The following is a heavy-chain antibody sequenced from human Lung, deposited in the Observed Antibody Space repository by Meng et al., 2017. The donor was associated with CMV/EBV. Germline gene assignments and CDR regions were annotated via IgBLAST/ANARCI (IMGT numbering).Heavy chain of an antibody. CDR3: AKAFSASWYREYYDD. Sequence: GESLKISCAASEFSFSNYAMSWVRQAPGRGLAWVSAITASGGSTYYADSVKGRFTVSRDNSKNTLYLQMNSLRAEDTALYYCAKAFSASWYREYYDDWGQGKXVNGSS. J-gene: IGHJ4*02. D-gene: IGHD6-13*01. V-gene: IGHV3-23*01. CDR1: EFSFSNYA. CDR2: ITASGGST.